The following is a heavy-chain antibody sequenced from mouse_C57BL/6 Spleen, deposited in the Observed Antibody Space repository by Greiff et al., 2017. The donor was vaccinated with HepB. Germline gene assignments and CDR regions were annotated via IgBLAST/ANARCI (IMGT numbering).Heavy chain of an antibody. Sequence: QVQLQQPGAELVRPGTSVKLSCKASGYTFTSYWMHWVKQRPGQGLEWIGVIDPSDSYTNYNPKFKGKATLTVDTSSSTAYMQLSSLTSEDSAVYYCARRHYGNSDFDYWGQGTTLTVSS. D-gene: IGHD2-1*01. J-gene: IGHJ2*01. CDR3: ARRHYGNSDFDY. V-gene: IGHV1-59*01. CDR2: IDPSDSYT. CDR1: GYTFTSYW.